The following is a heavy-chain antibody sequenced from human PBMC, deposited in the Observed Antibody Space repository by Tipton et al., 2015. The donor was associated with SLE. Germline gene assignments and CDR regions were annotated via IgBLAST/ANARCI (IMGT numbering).Heavy chain of an antibody. CDR3: ARYSLTNWHLDL. D-gene: IGHD2-15*01. Sequence: TLSLTCGVSGGSISSPFWWNWVRQSPGKGLEWIGYIYYNGGTSYNPSLNSRVTISVDTSRNQFSLKLTSVTAADSAVYYCARYSLTNWHLDLWGRGTLVTVSS. V-gene: IGHV4-4*02. J-gene: IGHJ2*01. CDR2: IYYNGGT. CDR1: GGSISSPFW.